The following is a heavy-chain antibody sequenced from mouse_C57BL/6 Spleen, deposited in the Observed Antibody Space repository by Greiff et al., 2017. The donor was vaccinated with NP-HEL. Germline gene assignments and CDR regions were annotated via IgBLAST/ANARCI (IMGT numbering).Heavy chain of an antibody. J-gene: IGHJ4*01. CDR3: ARGRGYYAMDY. CDR2: IDPSDSYT. Sequence: QVQLQQPGAELVRPGTSVKLSCTASGYTFTSYWMHWVKQRPGQGLEWIGVIDPSDSYTNYNQKFKGKATLTVDTSSSTAYMQLSSLTYEDSAVYYCARGRGYYAMDYWGQGTSVTVSS. V-gene: IGHV1-59*01. CDR1: GYTFTSYW.